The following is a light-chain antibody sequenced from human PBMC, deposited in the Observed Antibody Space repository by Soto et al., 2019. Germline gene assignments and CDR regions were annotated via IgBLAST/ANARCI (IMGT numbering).Light chain of an antibody. J-gene: IGKJ2*01. Sequence: DIQMTQSPSSLSASVGDRVTITCRASQSISSYLNWYQQKPGKAPKLLIYAASSLQSGVPSRFSGSGSGTDFTLTISSLQPEDFAADYCQQSYSTPYAFGQVTKLEIK. CDR1: QSISSY. V-gene: IGKV1-39*01. CDR2: AAS. CDR3: QQSYSTPYA.